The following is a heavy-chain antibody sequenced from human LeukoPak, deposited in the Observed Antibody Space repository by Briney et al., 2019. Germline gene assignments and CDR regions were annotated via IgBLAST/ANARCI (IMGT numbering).Heavy chain of an antibody. CDR3: AKDMTDSSGYFDY. CDR1: GFTFDDYA. V-gene: IGHV3-9*01. D-gene: IGHD3-22*01. CDR2: ISRNSGSI. Sequence: GGSLRLSCAASGFTFDDYAMHWVRQAPGKGLEWVSGISRNSGSIGYADSVKGRFTISRDNAKNSLYLQMNSLRAEDTALYYCAKDMTDSSGYFDYWGQGTLVTVSS. J-gene: IGHJ4*02.